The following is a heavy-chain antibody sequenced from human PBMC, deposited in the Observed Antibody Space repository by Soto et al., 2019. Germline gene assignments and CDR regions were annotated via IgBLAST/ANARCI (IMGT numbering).Heavy chain of an antibody. CDR1: GYGFTTYG. D-gene: IGHD1-1*01. Sequence: QVHLVQSGAEVKKPGASVKVSCKGSGYGFTTYGITWVRQAPGQGLEWMAWISAHNCNTNYAQKLQGRVTVTRDTSTSTAYMELRSLRSDDTAVYYWARGRYGDYWGQGALVTVSS. CDR2: ISAHNCNT. V-gene: IGHV1-18*01. J-gene: IGHJ4*02. CDR3: ARGRYGDY.